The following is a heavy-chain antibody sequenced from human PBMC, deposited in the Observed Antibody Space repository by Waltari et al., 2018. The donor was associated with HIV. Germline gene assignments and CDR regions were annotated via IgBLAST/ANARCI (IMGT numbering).Heavy chain of an antibody. V-gene: IGHV1-8*02. Sequence: QVHLVQSRPEVKRPGASVKISCKGYGYIFMNFDVNWVSQAAGQGPEWLGWMNPNSGNTASPYIFEERVTMTRDVSTDTAYMEMSGLTPEDTAIYYCARNSSAKGNRYFYYGLDVWGQGTPVTVSS. CDR3: ARNSSAKGNRYFYYGLDV. J-gene: IGHJ6*02. D-gene: IGHD3-22*01. CDR2: MNPNSGNT. CDR1: GYIFMNFD.